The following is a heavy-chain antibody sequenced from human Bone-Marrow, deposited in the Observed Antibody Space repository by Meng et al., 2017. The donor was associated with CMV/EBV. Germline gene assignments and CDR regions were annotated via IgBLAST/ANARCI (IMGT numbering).Heavy chain of an antibody. D-gene: IGHD4-17*01. Sequence: SETLSLTCTVSGGSISSDYYWAWIRQPPGKGLEWIGSIYQTGGNYYNPSLKSRVTVSVDRSKNQFSLKLSSVTAADTAVYYCARERAIYGDIAEYFFDDWGQGTLVTVSS. V-gene: IGHV4-38-2*02. CDR1: GGSISSDYY. CDR2: IYQTGGN. J-gene: IGHJ4*02. CDR3: ARERAIYGDIAEYFFDD.